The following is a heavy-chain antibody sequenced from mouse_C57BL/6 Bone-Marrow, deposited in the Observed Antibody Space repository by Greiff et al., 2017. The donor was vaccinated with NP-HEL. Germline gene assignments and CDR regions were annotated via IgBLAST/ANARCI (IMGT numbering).Heavy chain of an antibody. CDR3: TPWVGAMDY. CDR1: GFNIKDDY. CDR2: IDPENGDA. V-gene: IGHV14-4*01. Sequence: VQLQQSGAELVRPGASVKLSCTASGFNIKDDYMHWVKQRPEQGLEWIGWIDPENGDAEYASKFQGKATITADTSSNTAYLQLSSLTSEDTAVYYCTPWVGAMDYWGQGTSVTVSS. J-gene: IGHJ4*01.